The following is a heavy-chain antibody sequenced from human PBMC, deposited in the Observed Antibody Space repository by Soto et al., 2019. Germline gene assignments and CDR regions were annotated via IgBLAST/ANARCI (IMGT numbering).Heavy chain of an antibody. J-gene: IGHJ6*02. Sequence: GGSLRLSCAASGFTFSGSAMHWVRQASGKGLEWVGRIRSKANSYATAYAASVKGRFTISRDDSKNTAYLQMNSLKTEDTAVYYCTRALMGVDLLGYYGMDVWGQGTTVTVSS. D-gene: IGHD1-26*01. CDR2: IRSKANSYAT. CDR1: GFTFSGSA. V-gene: IGHV3-73*01. CDR3: TRALMGVDLLGYYGMDV.